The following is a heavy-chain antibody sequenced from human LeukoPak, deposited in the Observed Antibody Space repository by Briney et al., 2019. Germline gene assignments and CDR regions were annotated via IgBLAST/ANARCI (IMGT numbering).Heavy chain of an antibody. CDR1: GGTFSSYA. J-gene: IGHJ5*02. Sequence: SVKVSCKASGGTFSSYAISWVRQAPGQGLEWMGGIIPIFGTANYAQKFQGRVTITADKSTSTAYMELSSLRSEDTAVYYCAREGHPMVRGIGYDWFDPWGQGTLVTVSS. D-gene: IGHD3-10*01. CDR3: AREGHPMVRGIGYDWFDP. V-gene: IGHV1-69*06. CDR2: IIPIFGTA.